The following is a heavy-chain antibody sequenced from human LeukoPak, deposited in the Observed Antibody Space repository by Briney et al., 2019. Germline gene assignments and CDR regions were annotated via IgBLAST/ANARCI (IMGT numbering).Heavy chain of an antibody. V-gene: IGHV4-4*07. CDR3: ARVGEDFDWLLYFDY. J-gene: IGHJ4*02. CDR1: GGSISSYY. CDR2: IYTSGST. D-gene: IGHD3-9*01. Sequence: PSETLSLTCTVSGGSISSYYWSWIRQPAGKGLEWIGRIYTSGSTNYNPSLKSRVTMSVDTSKNQFSLKLSSVTAADTAVYYCARVGEDFDWLLYFDYWGQGTLATVSS.